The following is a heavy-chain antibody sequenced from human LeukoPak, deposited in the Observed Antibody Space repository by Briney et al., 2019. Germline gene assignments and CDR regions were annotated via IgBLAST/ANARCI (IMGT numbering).Heavy chain of an antibody. CDR2: IYHSGST. CDR1: GYSISSGYY. CDR3: ARHTMVRGVIIGPVDY. Sequence: PSETLSLTCAVSGYSISSGYYWGWIQQPPGKGLEWIGSIYHSGSTYYNPSLKSRVTISVDTSKNQFSLKLSSVTAADTAVYYCARHTMVRGVIIGPVDYWGQGTLVTVSS. J-gene: IGHJ4*02. D-gene: IGHD3-10*01. V-gene: IGHV4-38-2*01.